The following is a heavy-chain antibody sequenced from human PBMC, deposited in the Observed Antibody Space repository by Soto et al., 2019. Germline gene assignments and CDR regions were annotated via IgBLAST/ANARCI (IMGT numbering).Heavy chain of an antibody. CDR1: GGTFSRSG. V-gene: IGHV1-69*18. D-gene: IGHD5-18*01. CDR3: ARCPQPPDTADPYAVDV. Sequence: QVQLVQSGTEVKKPGASVKVSCKASGGTFSRSGFHWVRQAPGQGLEWMGMIVPSVDTTNYAQKFQARVTISADQFTSTVYMELRSLRTEDTAVYYCARCPQPPDTADPYAVDVWGQGTRVIVSS. J-gene: IGHJ6*02. CDR2: IVPSVDTT.